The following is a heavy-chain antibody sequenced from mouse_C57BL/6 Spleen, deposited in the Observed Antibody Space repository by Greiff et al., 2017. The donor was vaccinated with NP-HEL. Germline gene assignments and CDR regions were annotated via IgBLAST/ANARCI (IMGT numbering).Heavy chain of an antibody. Sequence: VHVKQSGPELVKPGASVKISCKASGYSFTDYNMNWVKQSNGKSLEWIGVINPNYGTTSYNQKFKGKATLTVDQSSSTAYMQLNSLTSEDSAVYYCARIYYGYDVNYYAMDYWGQGTSVTVSS. CDR1: GYSFTDYN. CDR2: INPNYGTT. V-gene: IGHV1-39*01. D-gene: IGHD2-2*01. J-gene: IGHJ4*01. CDR3: ARIYYGYDVNYYAMDY.